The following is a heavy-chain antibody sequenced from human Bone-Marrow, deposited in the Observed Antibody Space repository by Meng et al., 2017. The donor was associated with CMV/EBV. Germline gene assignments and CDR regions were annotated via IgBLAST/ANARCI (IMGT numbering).Heavy chain of an antibody. D-gene: IGHD4-23*01. CDR3: ARDPAYGGKEGVNWFDP. Sequence: GESLKISCRPSGFNFGDYVMSWVRQAPGKGLEWVGYIKNKDRGGTVEYAASVKGRFTISRDDSKGIGYLQMNNLKTEDTGVYYCARDPAYGGKEGVNWFDPWGQGPLDPVPQ. J-gene: IGHJ5*02. CDR2: IKNKDRGGTV. CDR1: GFNFGDYV. V-gene: IGHV3-49*04.